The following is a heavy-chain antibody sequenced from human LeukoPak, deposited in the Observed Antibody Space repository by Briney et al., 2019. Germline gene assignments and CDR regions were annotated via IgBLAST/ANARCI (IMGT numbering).Heavy chain of an antibody. CDR1: GFTFSSDA. D-gene: IGHD3-22*01. CDR2: ISTNGGNT. V-gene: IGHV3-64*01. CDR3: ARGLPLQNFYDTPGSVY. Sequence: GGSLRVSCAASGFTFSSDAMHWVRQAPGKGVEYVSGISTNGGNTYYAKSVKDRFIISRVNFKNTLYLQMGSLRTDDTGVYYCARGLPLQNFYDTPGSVYWGQGTSVTVSS. J-gene: IGHJ4*02.